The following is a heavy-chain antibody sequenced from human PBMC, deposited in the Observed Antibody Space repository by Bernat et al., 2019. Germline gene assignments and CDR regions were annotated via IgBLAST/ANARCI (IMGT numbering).Heavy chain of an antibody. CDR1: GFTFSSYG. CDR2: IWYDGSNK. V-gene: IGHV3-33*01. CDR3: ARDLGWFGETYRGAFDI. Sequence: QVQLVESGGGVVQPGRSLRLSCAASGFTFSSYGMHWVRQAPGKGLEWVAVIWYDGSNKYYADSVKGRFTISRDNSKNTLYLQMNGMRAEDTAVYYCARDLGWFGETYRGAFDIWGQGTMVTVSS. J-gene: IGHJ3*02. D-gene: IGHD3-10*01.